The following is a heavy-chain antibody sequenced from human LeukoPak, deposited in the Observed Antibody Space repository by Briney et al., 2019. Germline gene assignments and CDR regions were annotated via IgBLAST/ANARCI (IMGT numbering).Heavy chain of an antibody. D-gene: IGHD4-23*01. J-gene: IGHJ4*02. Sequence: GGSLRLSCAASGFTFSIYWMHWVRQAPGKGLVWVSRINGDGGSTSYADSVEGRFTISRDNAKNTLFLQMNSLRAEDTAVYYCARDFGGGNTDYFDYWGQGTLVTVSS. CDR1: GFTFSIYW. CDR3: ARDFGGGNTDYFDY. CDR2: INGDGGST. V-gene: IGHV3-74*01.